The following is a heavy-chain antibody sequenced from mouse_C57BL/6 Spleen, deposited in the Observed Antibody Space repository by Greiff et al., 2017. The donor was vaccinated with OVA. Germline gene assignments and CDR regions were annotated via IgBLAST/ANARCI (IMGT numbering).Heavy chain of an antibody. Sequence: EVTLVESVGGLVQPGGSLRLSCAASGFTFTDYYMSWVRHPPGTALALLGLIRNKANGYTTEYSASVKGRFTISRDNSQSILYLQMNALRAEDSATYYCARYNYGNSFDYWGQGTTLTVSS. CDR1: GFTFTDYY. V-gene: IGHV7-3*01. D-gene: IGHD2-1*01. CDR2: IRNKANGYTT. J-gene: IGHJ2*01. CDR3: ARYNYGNSFDY.